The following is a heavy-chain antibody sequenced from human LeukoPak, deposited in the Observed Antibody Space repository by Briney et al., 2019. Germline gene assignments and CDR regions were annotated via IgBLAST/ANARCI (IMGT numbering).Heavy chain of an antibody. CDR3: ARSSGTYHFDY. J-gene: IGHJ4*02. Sequence: GGSLRLSCAASGFTFSSYEMNWVRQAPGKGLEWVSYISSSGTTIYCADSVKGRFTISRDNAKNSLFLQVNSLRAEDTAVYYCARSSGTYHFDYWGQGTLVTVSS. CDR2: ISSSGTTI. CDR1: GFTFSSYE. V-gene: IGHV3-48*03. D-gene: IGHD1-26*01.